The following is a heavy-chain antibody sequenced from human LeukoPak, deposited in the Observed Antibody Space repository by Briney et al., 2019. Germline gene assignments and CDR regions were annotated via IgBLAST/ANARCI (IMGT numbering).Heavy chain of an antibody. CDR1: GFTFSSYA. J-gene: IGHJ4*02. CDR2: ISSNGGST. CDR3: ARELGGSYLERHFDY. D-gene: IGHD1-26*01. V-gene: IGHV3-64*01. Sequence: GGSLRLSCAASGFTFSSYAMHWVRQAPGKGLEYVSAISSNGGSTYYANSVKGRFTISRDNSKNTLYLQMGSLRAEDMAVYYCARELGGSYLERHFDYWGQGTLVTVSS.